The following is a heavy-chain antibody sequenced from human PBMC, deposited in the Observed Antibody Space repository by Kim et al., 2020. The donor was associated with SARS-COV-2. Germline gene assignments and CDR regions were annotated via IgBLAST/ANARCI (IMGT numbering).Heavy chain of an antibody. CDR1: GGSFSGYY. CDR2: INHSGST. D-gene: IGHD3-9*01. CDR3: ARGNQLLRYFYKYAFDI. V-gene: IGHV4-34*01. J-gene: IGHJ3*02. Sequence: SETLSLTCAVYGGSFSGYYWSWIRQPPGKGLEWIGEINHSGSTNYNPSFRSRVTISVDTSKNQFSLKLSSVTAADTAVYYCARGNQLLRYFYKYAFDIWGQETMVTVSS.